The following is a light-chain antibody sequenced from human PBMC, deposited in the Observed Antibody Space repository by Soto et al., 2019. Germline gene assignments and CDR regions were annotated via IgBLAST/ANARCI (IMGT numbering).Light chain of an antibody. CDR3: QQSSRSPIT. CDR1: QSLTSRY. V-gene: IGKV3-20*01. Sequence: VLTQAPDTLSVSPGERVTLCFRASQSLTSRYLAWYQQKAGQAPRLLMYESSSRATGIPDRFSGSGSGTDFTLTISRLEPEDFGVYYCQQSSRSPITFGQGTRLEI. J-gene: IGKJ5*01. CDR2: ESS.